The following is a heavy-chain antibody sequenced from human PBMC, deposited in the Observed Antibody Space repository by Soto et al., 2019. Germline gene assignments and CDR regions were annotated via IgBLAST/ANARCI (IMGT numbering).Heavy chain of an antibody. Sequence: PGGSLRLSCAASGFTFSSYCMHWVRQAPGKGLEWVAVIWYDGSNKYYADSVKGRFTISRDNSKNTLYLQMNSLRAEDKAVYYCARPPRMTTSYYYYMDVWGKGTTVTVSS. D-gene: IGHD4-17*01. J-gene: IGHJ6*03. V-gene: IGHV3-33*01. CDR2: IWYDGSNK. CDR3: ARPPRMTTSYYYYMDV. CDR1: GFTFSSYC.